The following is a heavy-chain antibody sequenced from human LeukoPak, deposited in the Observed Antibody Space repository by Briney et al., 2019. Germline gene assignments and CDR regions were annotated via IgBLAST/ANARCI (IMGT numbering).Heavy chain of an antibody. J-gene: IGHJ4*02. CDR1: GYTFTGYY. D-gene: IGHD3-10*01. CDR2: INPNSGGT. CDR3: ARDERLWFGELTF. V-gene: IGHV1-2*06. Sequence: ASVKVSCKASGYTFTGYYMHWVRQAPGQGLEWMGRINPNSGGTNYAQKFQGRVTMTRDTSISTAYMELSRLRPDDTAVHYCARDERLWFGELTFGGQGTLVTVSS.